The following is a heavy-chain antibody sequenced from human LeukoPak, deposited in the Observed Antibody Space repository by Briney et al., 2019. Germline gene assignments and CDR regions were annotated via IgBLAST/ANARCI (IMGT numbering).Heavy chain of an antibody. Sequence: PGGSLRLSCAASGFTFSSYAMSWVRQAPGKGLEWVSAISGSGGSTYYADSVKGRFTTSRDNSKNTLYLQMNSLRAGDTAVYYCAKDPRYCSSTSCVDYWGQGTLVTVSS. CDR2: ISGSGGST. V-gene: IGHV3-23*01. CDR1: GFTFSSYA. D-gene: IGHD2-2*01. CDR3: AKDPRYCSSTSCVDY. J-gene: IGHJ4*02.